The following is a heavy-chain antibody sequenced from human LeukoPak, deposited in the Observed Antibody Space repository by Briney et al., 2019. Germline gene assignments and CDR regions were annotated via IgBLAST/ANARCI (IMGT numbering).Heavy chain of an antibody. CDR3: ARHLYYYDSSSYSPYYYMDV. V-gene: IGHV4-39*01. CDR2: IYYSGST. CDR1: GGSISSSSYY. Sequence: PSETLSLTCTVSGGSISSSSYYWGWIRQPPGKGLEWIGSIYYSGSTYYNPALKSRVTISEDTSKNQFSLKLNSVTAADTAVYFCARHLYYYDSSSYSPYYYMDVWGKGTTVTVSS. D-gene: IGHD3-22*01. J-gene: IGHJ6*03.